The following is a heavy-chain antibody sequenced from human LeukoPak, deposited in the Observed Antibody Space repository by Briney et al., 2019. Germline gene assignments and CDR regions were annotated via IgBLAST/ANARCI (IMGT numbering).Heavy chain of an antibody. V-gene: IGHV3-30*04. Sequence: GGSLRLSCAASGFTFSSYAMHWVRQAPGKGLEWVAVISYDGSNKYYADSVKGRFTISRDNSKNTPYLQMNSLRAEDTAVYYCARSGLNRLDYWGQGTLVTVSS. J-gene: IGHJ4*02. D-gene: IGHD2-15*01. CDR1: GFTFSSYA. CDR2: ISYDGSNK. CDR3: ARSGLNRLDY.